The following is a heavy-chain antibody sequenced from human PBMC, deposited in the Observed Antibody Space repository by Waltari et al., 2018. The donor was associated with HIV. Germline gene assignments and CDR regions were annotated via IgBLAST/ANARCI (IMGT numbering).Heavy chain of an antibody. D-gene: IGHD2-2*02. V-gene: IGHV4-31*03. J-gene: IGHJ6*02. Sequence: QVQLQESGPGLVKPSQTLSLTCTVSGGSISTGGYYWSCIRQHPRKGLAWIGYIYYSGSTYYNPSLKSRVTISVDTSKNQFSLKLSSVTAADTAVYYCARGYCSSTSCYTGGPNYYYYYGMDVWGQGTTVTVSS. CDR1: GGSISTGGYY. CDR2: IYYSGST. CDR3: ARGYCSSTSCYTGGPNYYYYYGMDV.